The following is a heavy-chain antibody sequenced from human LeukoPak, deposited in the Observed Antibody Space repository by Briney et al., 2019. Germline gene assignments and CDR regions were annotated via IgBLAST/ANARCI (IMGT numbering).Heavy chain of an antibody. CDR1: GFTVGDHY. V-gene: IGHV3-72*01. CDR2: IRNKANSYTT. Sequence: EPGPSLRLSCAASGFTVGDHYMDWVRQAPGKGLESVGLIRNKANSYTTEYAPSVKGRFTISRDDTKNSLLLQMNSRKTEDTAVYYCARAPPIGATYYFDYWGQGTLVTVSS. CDR3: ARAPPIGATYYFDY. J-gene: IGHJ4*02. D-gene: IGHD4/OR15-4a*01.